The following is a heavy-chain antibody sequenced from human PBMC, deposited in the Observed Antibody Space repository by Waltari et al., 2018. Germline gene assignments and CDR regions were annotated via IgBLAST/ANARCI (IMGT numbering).Heavy chain of an antibody. Sequence: QVQLVESGGGVVQPGESLAPPCAASGFSLSNYGVLWLREVPGEWRGWRAVVWCDGSKRYYEESLRCRSSISRDASTSTVSLHMNGLRVEDTAVYYCAKDGHLFGCFWYFDFWGRGTLVTVS. CDR3: AKDGHLFGCFWYFDF. CDR1: GFSLSNYG. CDR2: VWCDGSKR. V-gene: IGHV3-33*06. J-gene: IGHJ2*01. D-gene: IGHD2-21*01.